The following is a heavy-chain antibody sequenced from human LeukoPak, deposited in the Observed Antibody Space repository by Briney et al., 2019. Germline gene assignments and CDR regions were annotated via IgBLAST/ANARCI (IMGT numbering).Heavy chain of an antibody. J-gene: IGHJ4*02. CDR1: GYTFTSYD. CDR3: ARGRLRKQAHSGNDY. Sequence: ASVKVSCKASGYTFTSYDINWVRQATGQGPEWMGWMNPNSGNTGYAQKFQGRVTMTRNTSISTAYMELSSLRSEDTAVYYCARGRLRKQAHSGNDYWGQGTLVTVSS. D-gene: IGHD6-19*01. V-gene: IGHV1-8*01. CDR2: MNPNSGNT.